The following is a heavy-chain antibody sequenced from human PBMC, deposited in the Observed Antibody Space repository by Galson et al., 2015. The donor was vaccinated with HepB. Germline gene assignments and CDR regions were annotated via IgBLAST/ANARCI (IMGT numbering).Heavy chain of an antibody. D-gene: IGHD1-26*01. J-gene: IGHJ6*02. V-gene: IGHV3-30*18. CDR1: GFTFSSYG. Sequence: SLRLSCAASGFTFSSYGMHWVRQAPGKGLEWVAVISYDGSNKYYADSVKGRFTISRDNSKNTLYLQMNSLRAEDTAVYYRAKSMWRLRELLRYYYYGMDVWGQGTTVTVSS. CDR2: ISYDGSNK. CDR3: AKSMWRLRELLRYYYYGMDV.